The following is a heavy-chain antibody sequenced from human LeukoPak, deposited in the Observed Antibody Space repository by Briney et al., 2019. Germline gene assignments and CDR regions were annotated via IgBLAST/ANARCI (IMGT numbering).Heavy chain of an antibody. CDR3: ARQVAQGHLGYCSGGSCYPYYFDY. Sequence: SETLSLTCALYGGSFSGYYWSWIRQPPGKGLEWIGSIYYSGSTYYNPSLKSRVTISVDTSKNQFSLKLSSVTAADTAVYYCARQVAQGHLGYCSGGSCYPYYFDYWGQGTLVTVSS. V-gene: IGHV4-34*01. D-gene: IGHD2-15*01. J-gene: IGHJ4*02. CDR2: IYYSGST. CDR1: GGSFSGYY.